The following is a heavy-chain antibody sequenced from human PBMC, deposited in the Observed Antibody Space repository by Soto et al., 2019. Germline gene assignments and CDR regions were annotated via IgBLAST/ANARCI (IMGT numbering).Heavy chain of an antibody. V-gene: IGHV3-15*07. CDR1: GFTFSNAW. D-gene: IGHD3-10*01. Sequence: GGSLRLSCAASGFTFSNAWMNWVRQAPGKGLEWVGRIKSKTDGGTTDYAAPVKGRFTISRDDSKNTLYLQMNSLKTEDTAVYYCTTGMLLLWFGESTLYGMDVWGQGTTVTVSS. CDR2: IKSKTDGGTT. CDR3: TTGMLLLWFGESTLYGMDV. J-gene: IGHJ6*02.